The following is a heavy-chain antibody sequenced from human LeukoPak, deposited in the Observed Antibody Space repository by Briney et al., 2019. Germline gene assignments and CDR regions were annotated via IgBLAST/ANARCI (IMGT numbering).Heavy chain of an antibody. V-gene: IGHV4-31*03. CDR1: GGSISSGGFY. D-gene: IGHD3-10*01. CDR2: ISYSGTT. CDR3: ANYGSGSYRFDP. Sequence: SETLSLTCTVSGGSISSGGFYWSWIRQHPGKGLEWIGYISYSGTTYYNPSLKSRVAISVDTSKNLFSLKLSSVTAADTAVYYCANYGSGSYRFDPWGQGTLVTVPS. J-gene: IGHJ5*02.